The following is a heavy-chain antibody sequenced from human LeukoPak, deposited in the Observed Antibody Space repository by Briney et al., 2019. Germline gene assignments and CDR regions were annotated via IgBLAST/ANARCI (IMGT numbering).Heavy chain of an antibody. V-gene: IGHV3-23*01. CDR1: GFTFSRYA. CDR2: ISGGGSNT. J-gene: IGHJ3*02. CDR3: ARERRSRAFDI. Sequence: PGGSLRLSCAASGFTFSRYAMSWVRQAPGQGLEWVSAISGGGSNTYYADSVKGRFTISRDNSKYTVYLQMNSLRAEDTAVYYCARERRSRAFDIWGQGTMVTVSS.